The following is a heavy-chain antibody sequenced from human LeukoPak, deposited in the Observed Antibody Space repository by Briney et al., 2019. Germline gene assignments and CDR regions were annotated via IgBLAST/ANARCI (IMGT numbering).Heavy chain of an antibody. CDR1: GFTLSNYN. J-gene: IGHJ4*02. V-gene: IGHV3-21*01. D-gene: IGHD6-19*01. Sequence: PGGPLRLSCAASGFTLSNYNMNWVRQAPGKGLEWVSSISGSSSYLFFADSVKGRFTISRDNTKNSLYLQMNSLRVDDTAVYYCARDAVTGYSSGWYKPFPFDHWGQGSLVTASS. CDR2: ISGSSSYL. CDR3: ARDAVTGYSSGWYKPFPFDH.